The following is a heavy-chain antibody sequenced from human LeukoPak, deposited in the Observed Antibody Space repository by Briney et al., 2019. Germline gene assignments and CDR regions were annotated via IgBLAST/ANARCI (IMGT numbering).Heavy chain of an antibody. D-gene: IGHD3-22*01. J-gene: IGHJ4*02. CDR1: GFTFSSYG. V-gene: IGHV3-33*06. CDR3: AKTYDSSGYGRAGIDY. Sequence: PGGSLRLSCAASGFTFSSYGMHWVRQAPGKGLEWVAVIWYDGNNKYYADSVKGRFTISRDNSKNTLYLQMNSLRAEDTAVYYCAKTYDSSGYGRAGIDYWGQGTLVTVSS. CDR2: IWYDGNNK.